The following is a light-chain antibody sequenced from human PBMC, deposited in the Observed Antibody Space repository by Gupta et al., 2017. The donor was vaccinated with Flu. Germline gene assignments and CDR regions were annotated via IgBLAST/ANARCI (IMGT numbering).Light chain of an antibody. V-gene: IGLV2-14*01. CDR3: SSYTSNSNP. CDR2: EVS. Sequence: QSALTQPASVSGSPGQSITISCPGTSSNVGGYNYVSWYQQHPGKAPKLMIYEVSNRPSGVSNRFSGSKSGNTASLTISGLQAEDEADDYCSSYTSNSNPFGTGTKVTVL. CDR1: SSNVGGYNY. J-gene: IGLJ1*01.